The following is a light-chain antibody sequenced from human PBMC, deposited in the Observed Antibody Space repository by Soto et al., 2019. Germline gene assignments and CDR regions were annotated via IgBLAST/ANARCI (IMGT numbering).Light chain of an antibody. CDR1: SSDVGGYNY. Sequence: QSVLTQPASVSGSPGQSITISCTGTSSDVGGYNYVSWYQQHPGKAPKLMIYDVSNRPSGVSNRFSGSKSGNTASLTISGLQAEDEADYYCRSYTSSSTRVVFGGGTQLTVL. CDR3: RSYTSSSTRVV. J-gene: IGLJ2*01. V-gene: IGLV2-14*01. CDR2: DVS.